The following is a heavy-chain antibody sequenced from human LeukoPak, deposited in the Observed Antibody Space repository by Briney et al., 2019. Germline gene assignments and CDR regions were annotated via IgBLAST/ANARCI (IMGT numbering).Heavy chain of an antibody. CDR3: AGEGYYYDSGPDY. J-gene: IGHJ4*02. V-gene: IGHV3-21*01. D-gene: IGHD3-10*01. CDR1: GFTFSSYS. Sequence: GGSLRLSCAASGFTFSSYSMNWVRQAPGKGLEWVSSISSSSSYIYYADSVKGRFTISRDNAKNSLYLQMNSLRAEDTAVSYCAGEGYYYDSGPDYGARGPLATVSS. CDR2: ISSSSSYI.